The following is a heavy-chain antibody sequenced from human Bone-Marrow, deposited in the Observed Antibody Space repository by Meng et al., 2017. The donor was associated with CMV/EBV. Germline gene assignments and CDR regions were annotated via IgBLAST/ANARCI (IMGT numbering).Heavy chain of an antibody. Sequence: GSLRLSCTVSGYSVSSAYYWGWIRQPPGKGLEWIRSIYHSGSTYYNSSLKSRVTISIDTSKNQFSLKLSSVTAADTAVYYCARKGFPDETSYYYYGMDVWGQGTTVTVSS. CDR1: GYSVSSAYY. CDR2: IYHSGST. CDR3: ARKGFPDETSYYYYGMDV. V-gene: IGHV4-38-2*02. D-gene: IGHD1-14*01. J-gene: IGHJ6*02.